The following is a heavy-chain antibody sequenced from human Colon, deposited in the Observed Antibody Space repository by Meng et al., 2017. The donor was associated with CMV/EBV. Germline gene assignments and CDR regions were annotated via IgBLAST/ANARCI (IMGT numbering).Heavy chain of an antibody. V-gene: IGHV3-48*03. CDR3: ARELPATWEPFDY. CDR2: INFGASNI. Sequence: GESLRLSCVASGFTFSAYEFDWVRQAPGKGLEWLAHINFGASNIYYADSIKGRFTISRDDAKSSLYLDMSSLRADDTAVYYCARELPATWEPFDYWGRGTLVTVSS. D-gene: IGHD1-26*01. CDR1: GFTFSAYE. J-gene: IGHJ4*02.